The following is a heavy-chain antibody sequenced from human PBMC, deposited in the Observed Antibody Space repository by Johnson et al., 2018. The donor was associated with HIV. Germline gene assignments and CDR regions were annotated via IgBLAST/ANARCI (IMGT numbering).Heavy chain of an antibody. CDR1: GFTFSSYD. CDR2: ISGSAIST. D-gene: IGHD2-15*01. J-gene: IGHJ3*02. Sequence: VQLVESGGGLVQPGGSLRLSCAASGFTFSSYDMHWVRQATGKGLEWVSAISGSAISTYYADSVKGRFTISRDNSKNTLYLQMNSLRAEDTAVYYCATDIVVVLAVTGTGAAFDIWGQGTMVTVSS. V-gene: IGHV3-23*04. CDR3: ATDIVVVLAVTGTGAAFDI.